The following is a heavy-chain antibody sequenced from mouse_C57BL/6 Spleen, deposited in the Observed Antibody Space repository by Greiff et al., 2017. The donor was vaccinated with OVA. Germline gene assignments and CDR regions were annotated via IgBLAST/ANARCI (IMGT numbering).Heavy chain of an antibody. V-gene: IGHV7-3*01. CDR3: ARDEGYFDY. CDR1: GSTFTDYY. CDR2: IRNKAIGYTT. Sequence: LVESGGGLVQPGGSLSLSCAASGSTFTDYYMSWVRQPPGKALEWLGFIRNKAIGYTTEYSASVKGRFTSSRDNSQRILYLQMNALVAEDSATEYCARDEGYFDYWGQGTTLTVSS. J-gene: IGHJ2*01.